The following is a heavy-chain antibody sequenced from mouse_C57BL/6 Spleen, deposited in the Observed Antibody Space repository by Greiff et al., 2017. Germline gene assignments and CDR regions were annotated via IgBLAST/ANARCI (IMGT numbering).Heavy chain of an antibody. J-gene: IGHJ1*03. CDR2: IWGDGST. CDR3: AKNDECWYFEV. D-gene: IGHD2-12*01. CDR1: GFSLTSYG. V-gene: IGHV2-3*01. Sequence: VMLVESGPGLVAPSQSLSITCTVSGFSLTSYGVSWVRQPPGKGLEWLGVIWGDGSTNYHSALISRLSISKDNSKSQVILKLNSLQTDYTATYYCAKNDECWYFEVWGTGTTVTVSS.